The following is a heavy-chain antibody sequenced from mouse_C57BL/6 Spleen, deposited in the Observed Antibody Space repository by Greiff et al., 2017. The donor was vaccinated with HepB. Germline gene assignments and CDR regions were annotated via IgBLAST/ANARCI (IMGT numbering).Heavy chain of an antibody. V-gene: IGHV1-50*01. J-gene: IGHJ4*01. D-gene: IGHD2-4*01. CDR2: IDPSDSYT. CDR3: ARGRMITTATPYYGAMDD. Sequence: QVQLQQPGAELVKPGASVKLSCKASGYTFTSYWMKWVKQRPGQGLEWIGEIDPSDSYTNYNQKFKGKATLTVDTSSSTAYMQLSSLTSEDSAVYYCARGRMITTATPYYGAMDDWGQGTSVTVSS. CDR1: GYTFTSYW.